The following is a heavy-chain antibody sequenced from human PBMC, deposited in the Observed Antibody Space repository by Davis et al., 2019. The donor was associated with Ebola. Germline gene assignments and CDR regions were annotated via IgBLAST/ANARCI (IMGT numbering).Heavy chain of an antibody. CDR2: IRSKANSYAT. V-gene: IGHV3-73*01. J-gene: IGHJ4*02. D-gene: IGHD6-6*01. CDR1: GFTFSGSA. CDR3: SSSGGNFDY. Sequence: GRSLRLSCPASGFTFSGSAMHWVRQVSGNGLEWVGRIRSKANSYATAYAASVKGRFTISRDESKNTAYLQMNSLKTEDTAVYYCSSSGGNFDYWGQGTLVTVSS.